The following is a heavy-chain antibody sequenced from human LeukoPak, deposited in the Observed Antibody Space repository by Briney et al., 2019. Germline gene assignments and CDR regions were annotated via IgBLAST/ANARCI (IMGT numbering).Heavy chain of an antibody. Sequence: SETLSLTCTVSGGSISSGSYYWSWIRQPAGKGLEWIGRIYTSGSTNYNPSLKSRVTISVDTSKNQFSLKLSSVTAADTAVYYCASRRGIAAAGTRIDYWGQGTLVTVSS. D-gene: IGHD6-13*01. CDR1: GGSISSGSYY. V-gene: IGHV4-61*02. CDR3: ASRRGIAAAGTRIDY. J-gene: IGHJ4*02. CDR2: IYTSGST.